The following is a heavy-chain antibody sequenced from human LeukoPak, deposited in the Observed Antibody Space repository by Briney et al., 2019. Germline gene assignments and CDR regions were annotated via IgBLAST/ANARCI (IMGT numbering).Heavy chain of an antibody. CDR3: AKDRWRDGSSSFDN. D-gene: IGHD6-6*01. CDR2: ISTYNGNS. Sequence: ASVKVPCKAAGYTFTSYGISWVRQAPGQGLEWMGWISTYNGNSNYAQKLQGRVTMTTDTSTSTAYMELRSLRSDDTAMYYCAKDRWRDGSSSFDNWGQGTLVTVSS. V-gene: IGHV1-18*01. J-gene: IGHJ4*02. CDR1: GYTFTSYG.